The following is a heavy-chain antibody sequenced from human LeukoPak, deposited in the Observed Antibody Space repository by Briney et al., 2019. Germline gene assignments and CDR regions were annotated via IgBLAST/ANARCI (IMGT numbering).Heavy chain of an antibody. CDR3: ARGIAAAGTGLYN. V-gene: IGHV3-53*01. CDR1: GFTVSSNY. Sequence: GGSLRLSCTVSGFTVSSNYMSWVRQAPGKGLEWVSVIYSDGTTYNADSVKGRFTISRDNSKNTLYLQINSLRAEDTAVYYCARGIAAAGTGLYNWGQGTLLTVSS. D-gene: IGHD6-13*01. CDR2: IYSDGTT. J-gene: IGHJ4*02.